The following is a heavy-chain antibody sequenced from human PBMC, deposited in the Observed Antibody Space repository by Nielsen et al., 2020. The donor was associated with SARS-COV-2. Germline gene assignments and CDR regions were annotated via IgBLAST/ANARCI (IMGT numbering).Heavy chain of an antibody. J-gene: IGHJ6*02. CDR2: IYHSGST. V-gene: IGHV4-59*13. CDR1: GGSISGFY. CDR3: ARADATAPYYYYGMDV. Sequence: SETLPLTCTVSGGSISGFYWSWIRQPPGKGLEWIGYIYHSGSTNNNPSLKSRVTISVDTSKNQFSLKLNSVTAADTAVYYCARADATAPYYYYGMDVWGQGTTVTVSS. D-gene: IGHD5-18*01.